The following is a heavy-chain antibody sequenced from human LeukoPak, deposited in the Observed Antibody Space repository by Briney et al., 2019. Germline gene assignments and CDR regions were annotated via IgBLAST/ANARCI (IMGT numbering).Heavy chain of an antibody. CDR2: IYYSGST. CDR3: ALGYTTGWYYFDL. Sequence: PSEPLSLTCTVSGGFISNRSYYWRWIRQPPGKGLGWIGNIYYSGSTDYNSSLKSRVTISVDTSKNQCSLKLSSVTAADTAVYYCALGYTTGWYYFDLWGRGTLVTVSS. V-gene: IGHV4-39*01. D-gene: IGHD6-19*01. J-gene: IGHJ2*01. CDR1: GGFISNRSYY.